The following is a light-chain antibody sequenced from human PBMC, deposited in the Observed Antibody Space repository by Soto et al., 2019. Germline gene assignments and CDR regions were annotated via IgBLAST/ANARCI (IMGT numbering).Light chain of an antibody. V-gene: IGLV2-14*01. CDR3: SSYTSSSTL. Sequence: QSALTQPASVSGSAGQSITISCSVTMRDVGAYNLVSWYQQHPGTAPKLIIYEVRNRPSGISSRFSGSKSGNTASLTISGLQAEDEADYYCSSYTSSSTLFGTGTKVTVL. J-gene: IGLJ1*01. CDR2: EVR. CDR1: MRDVGAYNL.